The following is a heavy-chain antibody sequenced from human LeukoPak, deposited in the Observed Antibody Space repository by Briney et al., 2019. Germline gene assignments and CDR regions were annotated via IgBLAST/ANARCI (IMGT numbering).Heavy chain of an antibody. CDR1: GFTVSSNY. D-gene: IGHD3-10*01. CDR3: AKDSVWYGDVLGGMDV. CDR2: ISYDETEK. V-gene: IGHV3-30*18. J-gene: IGHJ6*02. Sequence: GGSLRLSCAASGFTVSSNYMSWVRQAPGKGLEWVATISYDETEKNYVDSVKGRFIISRDNSKNTLFLQMNTLKTEDTAVYYCAKDSVWYGDVLGGMDVWGQGTTVSVSS.